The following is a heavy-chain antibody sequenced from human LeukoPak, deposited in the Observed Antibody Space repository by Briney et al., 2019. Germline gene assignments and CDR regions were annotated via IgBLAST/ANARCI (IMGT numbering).Heavy chain of an antibody. CDR3: ARAQSGYSYGFDY. V-gene: IGHV3-48*01. J-gene: IGHJ4*02. CDR1: GFTFSSYS. D-gene: IGHD5-18*01. CDR2: ISSSSRTI. Sequence: PGGSLRLSCAASGFTFSSYSMNWVRQAPGKGLEWVSYISSSSRTIYYADSVKGRFTISGDNAKNSLYLQMNSLRAEDTAVYYCARAQSGYSYGFDYWGQGTLVTVSS.